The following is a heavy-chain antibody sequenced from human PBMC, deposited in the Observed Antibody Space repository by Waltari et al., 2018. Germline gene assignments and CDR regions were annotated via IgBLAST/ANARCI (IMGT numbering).Heavy chain of an antibody. J-gene: IGHJ6*02. CDR2: IIPIFGTA. CDR1: GGTFSSYA. CDR3: ARVDTPRYYYYGMDV. V-gene: IGHV1-69*05. Sequence: QVQLVQSGAEVKKPGSSVKVSCKASGGTFSSYALSGVPQAPGQGLEWMGGIIPIFGTANYAQKFQGRVTITTDESTSTAYMELSSLRSEDTAVYYCARVDTPRYYYYGMDVWGQGTTVTVSS. D-gene: IGHD5-18*01.